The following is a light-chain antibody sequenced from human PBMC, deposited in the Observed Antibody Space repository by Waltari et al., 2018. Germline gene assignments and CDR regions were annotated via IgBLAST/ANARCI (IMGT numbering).Light chain of an antibody. CDR1: QGRRSN. CDR3: QQLNSYPIT. J-gene: IGKJ5*01. V-gene: IGKV1-9*01. Sequence: TCRPSQGRRSNLAWYQQKPGKAPKLLISAASTLQSGVPLRFSGSGSGTDFTLTISSLQPEDFATYYCQQLNSYPITFGQGTRLEI. CDR2: AAS.